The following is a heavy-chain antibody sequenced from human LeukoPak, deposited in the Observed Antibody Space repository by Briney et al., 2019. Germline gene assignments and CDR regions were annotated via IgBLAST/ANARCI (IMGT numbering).Heavy chain of an antibody. V-gene: IGHV1-69*06. Sequence: SVKVSCKASGGTFSSYAISWVRQAPGQGLEWMGGIIPIFGTANYAQKFQGRVTITADKSTSTAYMELSSLRSEDTAVYYCASTMVRGDNVLEGSEVAFDIWGQGTMVTVSS. CDR2: IIPIFGTA. CDR1: GGTFSSYA. J-gene: IGHJ3*02. CDR3: ASTMVRGDNVLEGSEVAFDI. D-gene: IGHD3-10*01.